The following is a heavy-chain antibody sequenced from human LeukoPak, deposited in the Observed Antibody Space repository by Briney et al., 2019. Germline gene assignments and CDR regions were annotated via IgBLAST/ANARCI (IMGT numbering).Heavy chain of an antibody. CDR2: ISGSGGST. CDR1: GFTFSSYA. D-gene: IGHD3-10*01. V-gene: IGHV3-23*01. Sequence: GGSLRLSCAASGFTFSSYAMSWVRQAPGKGLEWVSAISGSGGSTYYADSVKGRFTISRDNSKSTLYLQMNSLRAEDTAVYYCAKDLEFGELFNEYYFDYWGQGTLVTVSS. CDR3: AKDLEFGELFNEYYFDY. J-gene: IGHJ4*02.